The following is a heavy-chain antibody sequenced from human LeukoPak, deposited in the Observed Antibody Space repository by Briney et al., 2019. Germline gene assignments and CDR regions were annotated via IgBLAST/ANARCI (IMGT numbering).Heavy chain of an antibody. CDR3: ARSVDTATFDY. CDR2: INPNSGGA. V-gene: IGHV1-2*02. CDR1: GYTFIGYY. J-gene: IGHJ4*02. Sequence: GASVKVSCKTSGYTFIGYYIHWVRQAPGQGLELMAWINPNSGGANHAQKFQGRVTMTRETSISTAYMELNRLTSDDTAVYYCARSVDTATFDYWGQGTLVTVSS. D-gene: IGHD5-18*01.